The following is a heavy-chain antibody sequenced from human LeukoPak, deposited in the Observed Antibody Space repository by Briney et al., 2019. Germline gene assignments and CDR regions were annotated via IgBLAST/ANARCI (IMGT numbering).Heavy chain of an antibody. CDR3: TRGMWELLLPDY. D-gene: IGHD1-26*01. J-gene: IGHJ4*02. V-gene: IGHV3-21*03. CDR2: IRSSGSHT. Sequence: GGSLRLSCVGSEITFSSYTMNWVRQAPGKGLEWVSSIRSSGSHTYYAVSVKGRFTISRDNAKNSLYLQMNSLKTEDTAVYYCTRGMWELLLPDYWGQGTLVTVSS. CDR1: EITFSSYT.